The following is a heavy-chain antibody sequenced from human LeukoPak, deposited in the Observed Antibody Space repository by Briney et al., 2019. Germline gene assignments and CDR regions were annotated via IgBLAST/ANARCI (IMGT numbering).Heavy chain of an antibody. CDR1: GFTFSSYW. CDR2: IKQDGSEK. V-gene: IGHV3-7*01. Sequence: GGSLRLSCAASGFTFSSYWMSWVRQAPGKGREWVANIKQDGSEKYYVDSVKGRFTISRDNAKNSLYLQMNSLRAEDTAVYYCARDRYYYDSSGSYYFDYWGQGTLVTVSS. CDR3: ARDRYYYDSSGSYYFDY. D-gene: IGHD3-22*01. J-gene: IGHJ4*02.